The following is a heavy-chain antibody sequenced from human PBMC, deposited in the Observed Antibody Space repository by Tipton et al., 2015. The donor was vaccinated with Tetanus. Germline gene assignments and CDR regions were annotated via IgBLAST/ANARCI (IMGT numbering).Heavy chain of an antibody. J-gene: IGHJ4*02. Sequence: LVKPTQTLSLTCTVSGGSISSGGYYWSWIRQHPGKGLEWIGDIYYSGSTYYNPSLKSRVTISVDTSKNQFSLKLNSVTVVDTAVYYCARDQARGARGWNYFDYWGQGTLVTVSS. CDR1: GGSISSGGYY. CDR2: IYYSGST. V-gene: IGHV4-31*03. CDR3: ARDQARGARGWNYFDY. D-gene: IGHD1-26*01.